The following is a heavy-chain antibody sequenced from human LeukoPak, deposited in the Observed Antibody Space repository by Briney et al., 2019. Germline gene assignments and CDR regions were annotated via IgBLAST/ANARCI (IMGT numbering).Heavy chain of an antibody. V-gene: IGHV3-30-3*01. Sequence: GGSLRLSCAASGFTFSNYAMHWVRQAPGKGLEWVAVISYDGSDKFYTDSVKGRFTISRDDSKNTLYLQMNSLKTEDTAVYYCARPFYGSGPGEKMDAFDIWGQGTMVTVSS. CDR1: GFTFSNYA. CDR3: ARPFYGSGPGEKMDAFDI. J-gene: IGHJ3*02. CDR2: ISYDGSDK. D-gene: IGHD3-10*01.